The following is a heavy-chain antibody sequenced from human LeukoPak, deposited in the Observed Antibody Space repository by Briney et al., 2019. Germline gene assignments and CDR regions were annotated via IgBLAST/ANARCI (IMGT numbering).Heavy chain of an antibody. D-gene: IGHD6-19*01. CDR1: GFMFRSYA. V-gene: IGHV3-23*01. Sequence: GGSLRLSCVASGFMFRSYAICWVRQAPGKELEWVSFISGNGDSTYYPDSVEGRFTVSRDNSKNTLYLQMNSLRPGDTAVYYCTKDRPGSFDYWGQGAPVTVSS. CDR3: TKDRPGSFDY. CDR2: ISGNGDST. J-gene: IGHJ4*02.